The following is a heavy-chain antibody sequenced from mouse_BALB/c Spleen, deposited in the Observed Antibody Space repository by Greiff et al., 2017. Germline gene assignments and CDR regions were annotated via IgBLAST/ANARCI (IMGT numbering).Heavy chain of an antibody. CDR2: INPYNDGT. V-gene: IGHV1-14*01. J-gene: IGHJ2*01. Sequence: EVQLQESGPELVKPGASVKMSCKASGYTFTSYVMHWVKQKPGQGLEWIGYINPYNDGTKYNEKFKGKATLTSDKSSSTAYMELSSLTSEDSAVYYCASLYGNYKGNYWGQGTTLTVSS. CDR3: ASLYGNYKGNY. D-gene: IGHD2-1*01. CDR1: GYTFTSYV.